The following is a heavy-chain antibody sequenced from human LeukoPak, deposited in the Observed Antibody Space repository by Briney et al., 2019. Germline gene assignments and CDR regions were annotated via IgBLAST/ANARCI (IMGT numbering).Heavy chain of an antibody. CDR2: ISYDGSNK. V-gene: IGHV3-30-3*01. J-gene: IGHJ4*02. CDR3: ARDGDSSGYYYVPPYYFDY. Sequence: GRSLRLSCAASGFTFSSYAMHWVRQAPGKGQEWVAVISYDGSNKYYADSVKGRFTISRDNSKNTLYLQMNSLRAEDTAVYYCARDGDSSGYYYVPPYYFDYWGQGTLVTASS. D-gene: IGHD3-22*01. CDR1: GFTFSSYA.